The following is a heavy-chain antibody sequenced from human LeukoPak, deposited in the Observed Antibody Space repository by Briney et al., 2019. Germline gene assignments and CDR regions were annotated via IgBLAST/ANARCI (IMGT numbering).Heavy chain of an antibody. CDR2: IYYSGIT. D-gene: IGHD6-13*01. CDR3: ARGTAAALEY. V-gene: IGHV4-59*08. Sequence: PSETLSLTCTVSGGSISSYFWNWIRQPPGKGLEWIGYIYYSGITNYNPSLKSRVTISVVTSKNQFSLKLTSVTAADTAVYYCARGTAAALEYWGQGTLVTVSS. CDR1: GGSISSYF. J-gene: IGHJ4*02.